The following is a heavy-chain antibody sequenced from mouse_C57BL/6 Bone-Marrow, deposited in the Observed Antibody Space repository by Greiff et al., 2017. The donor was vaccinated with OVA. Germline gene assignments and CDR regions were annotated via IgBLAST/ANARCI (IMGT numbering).Heavy chain of an antibody. CDR3: ARIGAYGNSGLWYFEV. CDR1: GYTFTSYW. Sequence: QVQLQQPGAELVRPGSSVKLSCKASGYTFTSYWMHWVKQRPIQGLEWIGNIDPSDSDTHYNQKFKDKATLTVDKSSSTASMQPSSLTSEDSAVYYGARIGAYGNSGLWYFEVWGKGTTVTVSS. D-gene: IGHD1-1*01. V-gene: IGHV1-52*01. CDR2: IDPSDSDT. J-gene: IGHJ1*03.